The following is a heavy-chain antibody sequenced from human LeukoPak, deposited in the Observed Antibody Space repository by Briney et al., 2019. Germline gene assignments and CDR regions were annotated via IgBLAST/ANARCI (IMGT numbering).Heavy chain of an antibody. CDR3: AREGRYCTNGVCSTSLYYFDY. V-gene: IGHV3-11*01. J-gene: IGHJ4*02. CDR1: GFTFSDYY. D-gene: IGHD2-8*01. Sequence: GGSLRLSCAASGFTFSDYYMSRIRQAPGKGLEWVSYISSSGSTIYYADSVKGRFTISRDNAKNSLYLQMNSLRAEDTAVYYCAREGRYCTNGVCSTSLYYFDYWGQGTLVTVSS. CDR2: ISSSGSTI.